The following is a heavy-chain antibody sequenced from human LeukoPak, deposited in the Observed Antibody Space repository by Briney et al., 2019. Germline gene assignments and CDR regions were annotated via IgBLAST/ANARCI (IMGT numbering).Heavy chain of an antibody. J-gene: IGHJ4*02. CDR2: IKSKTDGGTT. CDR1: GFTFSNAW. CDR3: TTIPSSSWDLGY. Sequence: GGSLRLSCAASGFTFSNAWMSWVRRAPGKGLEWVGRIKSKTDGGTTDYAAPVKGRFTISRDDSKNTVYLQMNSLKTEDTAVYYCTTIPSSSWDLGYWGQGTLVTVSS. V-gene: IGHV3-15*01. D-gene: IGHD6-13*01.